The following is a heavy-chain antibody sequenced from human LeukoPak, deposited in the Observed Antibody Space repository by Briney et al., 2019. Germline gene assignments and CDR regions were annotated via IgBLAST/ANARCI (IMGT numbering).Heavy chain of an antibody. D-gene: IGHD5-24*01. J-gene: IGHJ2*01. CDR1: GFTFSDYY. Sequence: GGSLRLPCAASGFTFSDYYMSWIRQAPGKGLEWVSYISSSGSTIYYADSVKGRFTISRDNAKNSLYLQMNSLRAEDTAVYYCAREGRDGYNVYWYFDLWGRGTLVTVSS. CDR2: ISSSGSTI. CDR3: AREGRDGYNVYWYFDL. V-gene: IGHV3-11*04.